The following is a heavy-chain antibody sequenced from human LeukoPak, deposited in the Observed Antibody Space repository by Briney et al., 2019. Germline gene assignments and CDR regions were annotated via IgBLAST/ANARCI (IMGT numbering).Heavy chain of an antibody. V-gene: IGHV3-23*01. Sequence: PGGSLRLSCAASGFTFSSYAMSWVRQAPGKGLEWVSAIRGSGGSTYYADSVKGRFTISRDNSKNTLYLQMNSLRAEDTAVYYCAKSPNYYGSGSYLDFWGQGTLVTVSS. J-gene: IGHJ4*02. CDR2: IRGSGGST. CDR3: AKSPNYYGSGSYLDF. D-gene: IGHD3-10*01. CDR1: GFTFSSYA.